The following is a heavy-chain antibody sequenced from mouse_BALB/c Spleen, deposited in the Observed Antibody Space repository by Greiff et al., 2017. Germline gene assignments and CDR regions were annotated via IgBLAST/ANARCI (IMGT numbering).Heavy chain of an antibody. CDR1: GFNIKDTY. CDR2: IDPANGNT. CDR3: ARGYYGSSPYAMDY. D-gene: IGHD1-1*01. V-gene: IGHV14-3*02. Sequence: VQLQQPGAELVKPGASVKLSCTASGFNIKDTYMHWVKQRPEQGLEWIGRIDPANGNTKYDPKFQGKATITADTSSNTAYLQLSSLTSEDTAVYYCARGYYGSSPYAMDYGGQGTSVTVSS. J-gene: IGHJ4*01.